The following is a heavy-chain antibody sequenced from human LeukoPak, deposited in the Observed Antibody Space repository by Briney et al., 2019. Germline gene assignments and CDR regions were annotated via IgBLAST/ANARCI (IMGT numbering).Heavy chain of an antibody. D-gene: IGHD3-10*01. CDR3: AKRADSGSYYAAFDI. J-gene: IGHJ3*02. CDR1: GFTFSSYA. CDR2: ISGSGGSR. Sequence: PGGSLRLSCAASGFTFSSYAINWVRQAPGKGLEWVSSISGSGGSRNYADSVKGRFTLSRDNSKNTLYLQMNSLRAEDTAVYYCAKRADSGSYYAAFDIWGQGTVVTVSS. V-gene: IGHV3-23*01.